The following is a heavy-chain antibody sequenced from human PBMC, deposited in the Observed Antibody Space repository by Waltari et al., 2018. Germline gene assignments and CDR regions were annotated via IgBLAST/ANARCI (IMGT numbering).Heavy chain of an antibody. CDR3: ARDYCDRTNCHGMDV. V-gene: IGHV3-30*04. Sequence: QVQLVESGGGVVQPGRSLRLSCAASEFTFSSYAMHWVRQAPGKGLEGVAVISYNERNIYYVDSVKGRFTISRDNSRKTLYLQMNSLRAEDTAVYYCARDYCDRTNCHGMDVWGQGTTVTVSS. J-gene: IGHJ6*02. CDR1: EFTFSSYA. CDR2: ISYNERNI. D-gene: IGHD3-22*01.